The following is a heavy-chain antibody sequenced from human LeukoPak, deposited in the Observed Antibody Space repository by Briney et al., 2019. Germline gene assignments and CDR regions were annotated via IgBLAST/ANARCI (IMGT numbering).Heavy chain of an antibody. CDR3: AKVVEMATMAFDY. J-gene: IGHJ4*02. CDR1: GFTFSSHG. V-gene: IGHV3-23*01. Sequence: GGSLRLSCAASGFTFSSHGMCWVRQAPGRGLEWVSSISIGGDTTYSDSVKGRFTISRDNSKNTLYLQMNSLRAEDTAVYYCAKVVEMATMAFDYWGQGTLVTVSS. CDR2: ISIGGDTT. D-gene: IGHD5-24*01.